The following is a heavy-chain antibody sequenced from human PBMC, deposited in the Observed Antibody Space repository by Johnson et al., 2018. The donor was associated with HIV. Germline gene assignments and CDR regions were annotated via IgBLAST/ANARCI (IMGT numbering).Heavy chain of an antibody. D-gene: IGHD6-13*01. CDR1: GFTFSSYA. CDR3: AKESQQLVFYVAVDI. V-gene: IGHV3-30-3*01. J-gene: IGHJ3*02. CDR2: ISYDGSNK. Sequence: QVQLVESGGGVVQPGKSLRLSCAASGFTFSSYAMHWVRQAPGKGLEWVAVISYDGSNKYYADSVKGRFTISRDNSKNTLYLQMNSLRAEDTAVYYCAKESQQLVFYVAVDIWGQGTMVTVSS.